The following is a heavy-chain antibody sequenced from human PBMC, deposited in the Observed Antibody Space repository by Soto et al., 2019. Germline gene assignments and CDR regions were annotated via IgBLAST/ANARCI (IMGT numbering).Heavy chain of an antibody. V-gene: IGHV3-33*01. D-gene: IGHD3-10*01. J-gene: IGHJ4*02. CDR3: ARDAYLGSGSYAY. Sequence: QVQLVESGGGVVQPGRSLRLSCAASGFTFSSYGMHWVRQAPGKGLEWVALIWYDGSNKNYADSVKGRFTISRDDSKNTLYLQMNSLRAEDTAVYYCARDAYLGSGSYAYWGQGTLVTGSS. CDR2: IWYDGSNK. CDR1: GFTFSSYG.